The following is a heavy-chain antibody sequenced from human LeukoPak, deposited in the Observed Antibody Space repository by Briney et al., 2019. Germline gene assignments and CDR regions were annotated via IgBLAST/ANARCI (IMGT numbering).Heavy chain of an antibody. Sequence: SVKVSCKASGGTFSSYAISWVRQAPGQGLEWMGGIIPIFGTANYAQKFQGRVTITADKSMSTAYMELSSLRSEDTAVYYCARVGSGSYYNDWFDPWGRGTLVTVSS. CDR2: IIPIFGTA. D-gene: IGHD3-10*01. CDR1: GGTFSSYA. CDR3: ARVGSGSYYNDWFDP. V-gene: IGHV1-69*06. J-gene: IGHJ5*02.